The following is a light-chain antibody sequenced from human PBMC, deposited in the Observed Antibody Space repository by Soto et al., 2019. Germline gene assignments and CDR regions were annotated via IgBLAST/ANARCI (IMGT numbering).Light chain of an antibody. Sequence: DIQMPQSPSSLSASVGDRVTITCQASQDISIYLNWYQHKSGKAPRLLIYDASNLETGVPSRFSGSGSGTDFTFTISSLQPEDIATYYCQQYDNLFTFGPGTKVDIK. CDR1: QDISIY. V-gene: IGKV1-33*01. CDR2: DAS. J-gene: IGKJ3*01. CDR3: QQYDNLFT.